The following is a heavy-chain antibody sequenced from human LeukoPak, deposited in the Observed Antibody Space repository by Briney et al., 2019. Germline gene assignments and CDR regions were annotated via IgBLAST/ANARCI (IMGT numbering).Heavy chain of an antibody. J-gene: IGHJ4*02. Sequence: SETLSLTCTVSGGSISTYHWNWFRQPPGKGLEIIGYIYSSGTTDSNPSLKGRVTISIDTSRNQFSLKLNSVTAADTAVYYCAANSGGTADYWGQGTLVTVSS. CDR3: AANSGGTADY. V-gene: IGHV4-59*01. CDR1: GGSISTYH. CDR2: IYSSGTT. D-gene: IGHD2/OR15-2a*01.